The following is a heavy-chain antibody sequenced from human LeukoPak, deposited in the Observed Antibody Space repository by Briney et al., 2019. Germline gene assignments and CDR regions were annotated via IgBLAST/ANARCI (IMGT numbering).Heavy chain of an antibody. CDR1: GGSISSSSYY. D-gene: IGHD6-19*01. CDR2: IYYSGST. J-gene: IGHJ4*02. CDR3: ARDEGSGWYAY. V-gene: IGHV4-39*07. Sequence: SETLSLTCTVSGGSISSSSYYWGWIRQPPGKGLEWIGSIYYSGSTYYNPSPKSRVTISVDTSKNQFSLKLSSVTAADTAVYYCARDEGSGWYAYWGQGTLVTVSS.